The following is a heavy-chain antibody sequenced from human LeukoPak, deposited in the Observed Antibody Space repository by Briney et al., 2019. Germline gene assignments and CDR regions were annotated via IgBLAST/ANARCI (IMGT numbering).Heavy chain of an antibody. D-gene: IGHD3-10*01. Sequence: VASVKVSCKASGYTFTNYGIGWVRQAPGQGLEWMGWITGYTGNTNYAQNLQGRATMTTDTSTSTAYMELRSLRSDDTAVYYCARSPMVRGVMPTYFDYWGQGTLVTVSS. V-gene: IGHV1-18*01. CDR2: ITGYTGNT. J-gene: IGHJ4*02. CDR3: ARSPMVRGVMPTYFDY. CDR1: GYTFTNYG.